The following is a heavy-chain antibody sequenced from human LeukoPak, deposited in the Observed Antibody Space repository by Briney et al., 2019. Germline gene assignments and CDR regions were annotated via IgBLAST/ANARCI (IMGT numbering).Heavy chain of an antibody. J-gene: IGHJ4*02. CDR1: GLTFSSYW. CDR3: ARDPYGGNSN. D-gene: IGHD4-23*01. Sequence: PGGSLRLSCAASGLTFSSYWMHWVRQAPGKGLVWVSRINSDGSTTNYADTVKGRFTIYRDNAKNTLYLQMNSLRVEDTAVYYCARDPYGGNSNWGQGTLVTVSS. V-gene: IGHV3-74*01. CDR2: INSDGSTT.